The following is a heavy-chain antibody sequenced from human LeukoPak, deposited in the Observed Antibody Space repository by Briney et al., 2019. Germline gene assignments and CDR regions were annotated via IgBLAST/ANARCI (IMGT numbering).Heavy chain of an antibody. CDR2: ISYDGSNK. D-gene: IGHD3-10*01. J-gene: IGHJ4*02. Sequence: GRSLRLSCAASGFTFSSYAMHWVRQAPGKGLEWVAVISYDGSNKYYADSVKGRFTISRDNSKNTLYLQMNSLRAEDTAVYYCARDLLVRGVISTYYFDYWGQGTLVTVSS. CDR3: ARDLLVRGVISTYYFDY. V-gene: IGHV3-30-3*01. CDR1: GFTFSSYA.